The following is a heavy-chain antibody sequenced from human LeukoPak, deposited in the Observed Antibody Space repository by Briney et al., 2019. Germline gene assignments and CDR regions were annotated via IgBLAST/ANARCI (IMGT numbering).Heavy chain of an antibody. J-gene: IGHJ4*02. CDR3: AKDHSVYYDSSGYYHY. CDR2: ISGSGGST. CDR1: GFTFSSYA. V-gene: IGHV3-23*01. D-gene: IGHD3-22*01. Sequence: GGPLRLSCAASGFTFSSYAMSWVRQAPGKGLEWVSAISGSGGSTYYADSVKGRFTISRDNSKNTLYLQMNSLRAEDTAVYYCAKDHSVYYDSSGYYHYWGQGTLVTVSS.